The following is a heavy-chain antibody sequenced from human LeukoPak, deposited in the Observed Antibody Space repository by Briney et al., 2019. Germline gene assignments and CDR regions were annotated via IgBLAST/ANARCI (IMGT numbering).Heavy chain of an antibody. V-gene: IGHV3-30*02. CDR1: GFTFSSYG. J-gene: IGHJ4*02. D-gene: IGHD3-9*01. CDR3: AKDRGEYDILTDYSCHY. Sequence: PGGSLRLSCAASGFTFSSYGMHWVRQAPGKGLEWVAFIRYDGSNKYYADSVKGRFTISRDNSKNTLYLQMNSLRAEDTAVYYCAKDRGEYDILTDYSCHYWGQGTLVTVSS. CDR2: IRYDGSNK.